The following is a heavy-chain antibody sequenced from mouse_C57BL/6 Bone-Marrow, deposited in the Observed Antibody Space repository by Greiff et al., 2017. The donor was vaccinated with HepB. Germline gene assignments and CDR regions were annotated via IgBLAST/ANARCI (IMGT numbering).Heavy chain of an antibody. V-gene: IGHV1-58*01. CDR3: ARWLLYPNYAMDY. CDR2: IYIGNGYT. D-gene: IGHD2-12*01. J-gene: IGHJ4*01. CDR1: GYTFTSYG. Sequence: EVKLMESGAELVRPGSSVKMSCKTSGYTFTSYGINWVKQRPGQGLEWIGYIYIGNGYTEYNEKFKGKATLTSDTSSSTAYMQLSSLTSEDSAIYFCARWLLYPNYAMDYWGQGTSVTVSS.